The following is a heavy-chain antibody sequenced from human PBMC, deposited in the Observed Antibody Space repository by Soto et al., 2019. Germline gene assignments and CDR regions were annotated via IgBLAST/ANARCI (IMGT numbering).Heavy chain of an antibody. J-gene: IGHJ4*02. CDR3: AKTSRDGYKLGPPHHTITTYYFDY. V-gene: IGHV3-23*01. D-gene: IGHD5-12*01. CDR2: ISGSGGST. Sequence: EVQLLESGGGLVQPGGSLRLSCAASGFTFSSYAMSWVRQAPGKGLEWVSAISGSGGSTYYADSVKGRFTISRDNSKNTLYLQMNSLRAEDTAVYYCAKTSRDGYKLGPPHHTITTYYFDYWGQGTLVTVSS. CDR1: GFTFSSYA.